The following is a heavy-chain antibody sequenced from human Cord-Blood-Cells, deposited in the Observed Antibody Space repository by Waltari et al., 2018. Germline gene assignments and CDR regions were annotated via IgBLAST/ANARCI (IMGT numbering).Heavy chain of an antibody. CDR1: GYTFTSYA. Sequence: ASVKVSCKASGYTFTSYAMHWVRQAPGQRLEWMGWINAGNGNTKYSQKFQGRVTITRDTSASTAYMELNSLRSEDTAVYYCARVTGSGSYYNYWGQGTLVTVSS. CDR2: INAGNGNT. V-gene: IGHV1-3*01. J-gene: IGHJ4*02. CDR3: ARVTGSGSYYNY. D-gene: IGHD3-10*01.